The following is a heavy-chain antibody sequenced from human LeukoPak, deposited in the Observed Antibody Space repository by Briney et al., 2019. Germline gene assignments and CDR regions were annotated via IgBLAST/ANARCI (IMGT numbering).Heavy chain of an antibody. CDR1: GGSISSGSYY. CDR3: AREVSSREYSSSWALGSYFDY. CDR2: IYTSGST. D-gene: IGHD6-13*01. J-gene: IGHJ4*02. V-gene: IGHV4-61*02. Sequence: PSETLSLTCTVSGGSISSGSYYWSWIRQPAGKGLEWIGRIYTSGSTNYNPSLKSRVTMSVDTSKNQFSLKLSSVTAADTAVYYCAREVSSREYSSSWALGSYFDYWGQGTLVTVSS.